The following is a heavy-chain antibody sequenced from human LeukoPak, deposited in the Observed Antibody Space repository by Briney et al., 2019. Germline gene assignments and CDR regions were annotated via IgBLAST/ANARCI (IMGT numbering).Heavy chain of an antibody. J-gene: IGHJ4*02. Sequence: PSETLSLTCTVSGGSISTYYWNWIRQPAGKGLEWIGRIYTSGSTNYNPSLKSRVTMSVDTSKNQFSLKLSSVTAADTAVYYRARSSNSPSLPNDYWGQGTLVTVSS. CDR1: GGSISTYY. D-gene: IGHD6-6*01. CDR3: ARSSNSPSLPNDY. CDR2: IYTSGST. V-gene: IGHV4-4*07.